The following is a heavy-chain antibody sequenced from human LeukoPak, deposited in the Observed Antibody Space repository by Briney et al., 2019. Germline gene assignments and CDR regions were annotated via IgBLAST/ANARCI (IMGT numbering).Heavy chain of an antibody. CDR3: ARGQRITMTD. V-gene: IGHV4-34*01. CDR1: GGSFSAYY. D-gene: IGHD3-22*01. Sequence: SETLSLTCAVYGGSFSAYYWSWIRQPPGKGLEWIGEINHSGSTNYNPSLKSRVAISVDTSRNQFSLRLSSVTAADMAVYYCARGQRITMTDWGQGTLVTVSS. J-gene: IGHJ4*02. CDR2: INHSGST.